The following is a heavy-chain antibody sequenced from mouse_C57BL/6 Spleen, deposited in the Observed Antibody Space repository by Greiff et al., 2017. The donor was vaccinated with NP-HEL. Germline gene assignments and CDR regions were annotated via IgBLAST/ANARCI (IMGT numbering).Heavy chain of an antibody. CDR1: GFTFSSYA. CDR3: ARDRGLDAMDY. D-gene: IGHD2-4*01. Sequence: EVMLVESGGGLVKPGGSLKLSCAASGFTFSSYAMSWVRQTPEKRLEWVATISDGGSYTYYPDNVKGRFTISRDNAKNNLYLQMSHLKSEDTAMYYCARDRGLDAMDYWGQGTSVTVSS. V-gene: IGHV5-4*01. CDR2: ISDGGSYT. J-gene: IGHJ4*01.